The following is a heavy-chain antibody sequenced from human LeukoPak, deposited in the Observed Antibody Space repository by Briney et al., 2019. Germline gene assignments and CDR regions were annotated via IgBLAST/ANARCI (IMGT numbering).Heavy chain of an antibody. V-gene: IGHV3-30*04. CDR2: ISYDGSNK. Sequence: PGGSLRLSCAASGFTFSSYAMHWVRQAPGKGLEWVAVISYDGSNKYYADSVKGRFTISRDNSKNTLYLQMNSLRAEDTAVYYCAKGVSSSSRNAYFDYWGQGTLVTVSS. CDR1: GFTFSSYA. CDR3: AKGVSSSSRNAYFDY. J-gene: IGHJ4*02. D-gene: IGHD6-6*01.